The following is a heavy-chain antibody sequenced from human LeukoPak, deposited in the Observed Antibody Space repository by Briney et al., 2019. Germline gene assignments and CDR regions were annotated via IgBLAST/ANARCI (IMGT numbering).Heavy chain of an antibody. V-gene: IGHV3-23*01. D-gene: IGHD3-22*01. J-gene: IGHJ4*02. CDR2: ISGSGGGT. CDR3: SSGPGKTGKYYFDY. Sequence: GGSLRLSCVASGFTFSNYAMTWVRQVSGKGLEWVSGISGSGGGTYYAASVKGRFTISRDSSKNTLYLQMNSLRVEDTAVYYCSSGPGKTGKYYFDYWGQGNLVTVSS. CDR1: GFTFSNYA.